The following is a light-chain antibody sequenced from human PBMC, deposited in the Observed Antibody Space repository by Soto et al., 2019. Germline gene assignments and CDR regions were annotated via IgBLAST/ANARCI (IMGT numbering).Light chain of an antibody. J-gene: IGLJ2*01. CDR1: SSNLGAAFA. CDR2: YNN. V-gene: IGLV1-40*01. CDR3: QSYDSSLSGHVV. Sequence: QSVLTQPPSLSGAPGQRITISCTGTSSNLGAAFAVQWYQQLPGAAPKLLIYYNNNRPSGVPDRFSCSKSGTSAFLAITGLQAVNEADYYCQSYDSSLSGHVVFGGGTQLTLL.